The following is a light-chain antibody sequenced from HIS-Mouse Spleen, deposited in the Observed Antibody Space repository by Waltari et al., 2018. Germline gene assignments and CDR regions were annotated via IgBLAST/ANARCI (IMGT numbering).Light chain of an antibody. V-gene: IGKV1-5*03. J-gene: IGKJ4*01. Sequence: DIQMTQSPSTLSASVGDRVTITCRASQSISSWLDWYQQKPGKAPKALIYKASSLESGVPSRFSGSGSGTEFTLTISSLQHDDFATYYCQQYNSYSTFGGGNKVEIK. CDR2: KAS. CDR1: QSISSW. CDR3: QQYNSYST.